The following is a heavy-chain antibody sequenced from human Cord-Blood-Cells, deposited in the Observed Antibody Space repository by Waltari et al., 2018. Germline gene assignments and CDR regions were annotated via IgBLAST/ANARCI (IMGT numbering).Heavy chain of an antibody. V-gene: IGHV4-39*01. J-gene: IGHJ4*02. Sequence: QLQLQESGPGLVKPSETLSLTCTVSGGSIRSSIYYWGWIRQPPGKGLEWIGSIYYSGSTYYNPSLKSRVTISVDTSKNQFSLKLSSVTAADTAVYYCARHEDGDYAGYWGQGTLVTVSS. D-gene: IGHD4-17*01. CDR3: ARHEDGDYAGY. CDR1: GGSIRSSIYY. CDR2: IYYSGST.